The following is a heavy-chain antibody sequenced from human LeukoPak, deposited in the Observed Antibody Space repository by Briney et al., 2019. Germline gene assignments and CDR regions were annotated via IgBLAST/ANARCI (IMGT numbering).Heavy chain of an antibody. D-gene: IGHD4-17*01. V-gene: IGHV1-2*02. CDR2: INPNSGGT. Sequence: ASVKVSCKASGYTFTGYYMHWVRQAPGHGLEWMGWINPNSGGTNYAQKFQGRVTMTRDTSISTAYMELSRLRFDDTAVYCCASGDYGDPPLNYWGQGTLVTVSS. CDR3: ASGDYGDPPLNY. J-gene: IGHJ4*02. CDR1: GYTFTGYY.